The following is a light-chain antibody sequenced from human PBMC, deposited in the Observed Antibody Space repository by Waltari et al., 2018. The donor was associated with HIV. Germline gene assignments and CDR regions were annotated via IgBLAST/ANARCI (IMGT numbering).Light chain of an antibody. CDR3: LLSYSGARPHVV. CDR2: DTS. CDR1: TGAVTSGHY. J-gene: IGLJ2*01. V-gene: IGLV7-46*01. Sequence: QAVVTQEPSLTVSPGGTVTLTCGSTTGAVTSGHYPYWFQQKPGQAPRTLIYDTSNKHSWTPARFSGSLRGGRAALTLSGAQPEDEAEYYCLLSYSGARPHVVFGGGTKLTVL.